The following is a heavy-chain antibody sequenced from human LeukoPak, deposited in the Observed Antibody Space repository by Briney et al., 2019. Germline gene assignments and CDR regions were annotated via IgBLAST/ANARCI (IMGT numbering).Heavy chain of an antibody. D-gene: IGHD6-19*01. CDR1: GGSFSGYY. J-gene: IGHJ5*02. V-gene: IGHV4-34*01. Sequence: SETLSLTCAVYGGSFSGYYWSWIRQLPGKGLEWIGEINHSGSTNYNPSLKSRVTISVDTSKNQFSLKLSSVTAADTAVYYCARATYSSGWYAWGQGTLVTVSS. CDR2: INHSGST. CDR3: ARATYSSGWYA.